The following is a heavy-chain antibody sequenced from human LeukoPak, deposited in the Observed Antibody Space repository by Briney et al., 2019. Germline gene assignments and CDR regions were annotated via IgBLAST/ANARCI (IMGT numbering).Heavy chain of an antibody. CDR2: LSGGVVST. Sequence: GGSLRLSCAASGFTFGDCAMSWVRQAPGKGLEWVSGLSGGVVSTYYADSVRGRFTISRHNSKNTLFLQMSSLRAEDTAVYYCAKLHNLNCDYWGLGTLATVSS. D-gene: IGHD1-14*01. V-gene: IGHV3-23*01. CDR1: GFTFGDCA. J-gene: IGHJ4*02. CDR3: AKLHNLNCDY.